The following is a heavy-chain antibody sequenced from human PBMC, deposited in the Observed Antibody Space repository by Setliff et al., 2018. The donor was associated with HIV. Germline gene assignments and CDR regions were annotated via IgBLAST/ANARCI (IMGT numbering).Heavy chain of an antibody. J-gene: IGHJ6*02. D-gene: IGHD3-9*01. CDR3: TTEGDIRYFDWLQPYYYGMDV. Sequence: GGSLRLSCAASGFTFSNAWMSWVRQAPGKGLEWVGRIKSKTDGGTTDYAAPVKGRFTISRGDSKNTLYLQMNSLKTEDTAVYYCTTEGDIRYFDWLQPYYYGMDVWGQGTTVTVS. CDR1: GFTFSNAW. V-gene: IGHV3-15*01. CDR2: IKSKTDGGTT.